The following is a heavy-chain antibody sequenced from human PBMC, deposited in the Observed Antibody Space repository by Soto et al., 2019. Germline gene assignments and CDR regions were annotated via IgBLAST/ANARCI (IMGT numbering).Heavy chain of an antibody. J-gene: IGHJ4*02. Sequence: SETLSLTCAVSGGSISSGGYSWRWIRQPPGKGLEWIGYIYHSGSTYYNPSLKSRVTISVDRSKNQFSLKLSSVTAADTAVYYCARVRGVTTLDYWGQGTLVTVSS. CDR2: IYHSGST. V-gene: IGHV4-30-2*01. CDR1: GGSISSGGYS. D-gene: IGHD4-17*01. CDR3: ARVRGVTTLDY.